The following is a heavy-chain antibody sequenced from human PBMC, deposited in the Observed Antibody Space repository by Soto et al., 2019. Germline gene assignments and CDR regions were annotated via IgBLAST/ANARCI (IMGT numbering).Heavy chain of an antibody. V-gene: IGHV4-34*01. J-gene: IGHJ5*02. CDR2: INHSGST. CDR1: GGSLRGYY. D-gene: IGHD3-22*01. Sequence: PSETLSLTCAVYGGSLRGYYWSWICQPPGKGLQWVGEINHSGSTNYNPSLKSRVTISVDTSKNQLSRNLSSVTAPDTAAYYSASGASRYYDNSGPAKNWFDNWGQGTMETV. CDR3: ASGASRYYDNSGPAKNWFDN.